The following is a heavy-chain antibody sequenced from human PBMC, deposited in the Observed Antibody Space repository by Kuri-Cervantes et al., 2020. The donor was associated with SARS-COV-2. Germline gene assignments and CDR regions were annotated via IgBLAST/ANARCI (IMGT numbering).Heavy chain of an antibody. D-gene: IGHD3-10*01. V-gene: IGHV5-51*01. CDR3: ARQGDYYGSGSPANAFDI. Sequence: KVSCKASGYIFTSYYIHWVRQMPGKGLEWMGIIYGGGSHTRYSPSFQGQVTISADKSTAYLQWASLKASDTAMYYCARQGDYYGSGSPANAFDIWGQGTMVTVSS. J-gene: IGHJ3*02. CDR1: GYIFTSYY. CDR2: IYGGGSHT.